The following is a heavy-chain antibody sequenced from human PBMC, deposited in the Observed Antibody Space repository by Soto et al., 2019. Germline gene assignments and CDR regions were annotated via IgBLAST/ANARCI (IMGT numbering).Heavy chain of an antibody. CDR2: ILTDASRK. CDR3: AKHRAHGDCGQFDS. J-gene: IGHJ4*02. Sequence: QVQLVESGGGVVQPGRSLRLSCEASGFSFSTYGMHWVRQAPGRGLEWVAVILTDASRKYYADSVKGRITISRDNSENTGFLEMNSLRVEDTATYYCAKHRAHGDCGQFDSWGQGTLVTVSS. CDR1: GFSFSTYG. D-gene: IGHD2-21*02. V-gene: IGHV3-30*18.